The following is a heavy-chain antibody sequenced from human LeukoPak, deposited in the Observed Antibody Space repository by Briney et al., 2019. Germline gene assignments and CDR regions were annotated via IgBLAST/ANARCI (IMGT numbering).Heavy chain of an antibody. CDR3: AKDLGDEPSEPMAGEDY. CDR2: ISWNSGSI. CDR1: GFTFDDYA. Sequence: PGRSLRLSCAASGFTFDDYAMHWVRQAPGKGLGLVSGISWNSGSIGYADSLKGRFTISRDKAKNSLYLQMNSLRAEDTALYYCAKDLGDEPSEPMAGEDYWGQGTLVTVSS. D-gene: IGHD3-16*01. J-gene: IGHJ4*02. V-gene: IGHV3-9*01.